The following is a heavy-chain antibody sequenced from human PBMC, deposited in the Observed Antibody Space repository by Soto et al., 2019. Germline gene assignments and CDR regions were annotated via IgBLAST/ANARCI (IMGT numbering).Heavy chain of an antibody. V-gene: IGHV1-46*01. CDR2: INPSGGST. D-gene: IGHD3-16*02. CDR3: AREGLMITFGGVIVS. Sequence: QVQLVQSGAEVKKPGASVKVSCKASGYTFTSYYMHWVRQAPGQGLEWMGIINPSGGSTSYAQKFHGRVTMTRDTSTSTVYMELSTLRSEDTAVYYCAREGLMITFGGVIVSWGQGTLVTVSS. CDR1: GYTFTSYY. J-gene: IGHJ5*02.